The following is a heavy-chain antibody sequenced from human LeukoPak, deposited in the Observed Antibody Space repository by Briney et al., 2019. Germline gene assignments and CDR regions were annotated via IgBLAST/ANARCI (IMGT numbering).Heavy chain of an antibody. V-gene: IGHV1-69*01. CDR2: IIPIFGTA. D-gene: IGHD2-21*02. CDR3: ARHIHCGGDCYSGYFDD. Sequence: SVKVSCKASGGTFSSYAISWVRQAPGQGLEWMGGIIPIFGTANYAQKFQGRVTITADESTSTAYMELSSLRSEDTAVYYCARHIHCGGDCYSGYFDDWGQGTLVTVSS. CDR1: GGTFSSYA. J-gene: IGHJ4*02.